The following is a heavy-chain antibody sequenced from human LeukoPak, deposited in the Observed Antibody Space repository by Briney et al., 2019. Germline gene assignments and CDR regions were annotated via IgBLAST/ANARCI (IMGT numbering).Heavy chain of an antibody. CDR2: INPNSGGT. CDR3: ASLDWGTPTGDFDY. J-gene: IGHJ4*02. V-gene: IGHV1-2*02. D-gene: IGHD7-27*01. CDR1: GYTFTGYY. Sequence: GASVKVSCKASGYTFTGYYMHWVRQAPGQGLEWMGWINPNSGGTNYAQKFQGRVTMTRDTSISTAYMELSRLRSDDTAVYYCASLDWGTPTGDFDYWGQGTLVTVSS.